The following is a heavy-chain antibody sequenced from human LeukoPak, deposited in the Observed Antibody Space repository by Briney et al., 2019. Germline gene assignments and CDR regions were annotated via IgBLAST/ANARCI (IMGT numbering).Heavy chain of an antibody. J-gene: IGHJ4*02. CDR2: SYYSANT. CDR1: GGSISSGSYY. D-gene: IGHD3-10*01. V-gene: IGHV4-39*01. Sequence: SETLSLTCNVSGGSISSGSYYWGWIRQPPGKGLEWTGRSYYSANTYYEPSFKSRVTISVDTSKNQFSLRLSSVTAADTAVYYCARLSLGSGSHYNFHFDYWGQGTLVTVSS. CDR3: ARLSLGSGSHYNFHFDY.